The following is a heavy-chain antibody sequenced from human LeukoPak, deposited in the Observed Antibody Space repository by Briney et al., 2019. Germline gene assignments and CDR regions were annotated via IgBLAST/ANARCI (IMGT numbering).Heavy chain of an antibody. CDR3: AKHRMVRGVVTDYYFDY. D-gene: IGHD3-10*01. J-gene: IGHJ4*02. CDR2: ISGSGGTT. V-gene: IGHV3-23*01. Sequence: TGGSLRLSCAASGFTFSSYAMSWVRQAPGKGLEWVSTISGSGGTTYYADSVKGRFTISRDNSKNTLYLQMNSLRAEDTAVYYCAKHRMVRGVVTDYYFDYWGQGTLVTVSS. CDR1: GFTFSSYA.